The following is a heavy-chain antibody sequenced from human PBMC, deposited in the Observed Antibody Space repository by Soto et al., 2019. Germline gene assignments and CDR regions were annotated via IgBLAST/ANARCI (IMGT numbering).Heavy chain of an antibody. Sequence: GGSLRLSCAVSGFICSSYDMSWVRQAPGKGLAWVSTILVAGSQHYEDSVQGRFTISRDTSKNTVFLYMNSLTAGDTAVYYCAKATATGGGAFEIYGQGTMVTVSS. CDR1: GFICSSYD. CDR2: ILVAGSQ. V-gene: IGHV3-23*01. J-gene: IGHJ3*02. CDR3: AKATATGGGAFEI. D-gene: IGHD2-8*02.